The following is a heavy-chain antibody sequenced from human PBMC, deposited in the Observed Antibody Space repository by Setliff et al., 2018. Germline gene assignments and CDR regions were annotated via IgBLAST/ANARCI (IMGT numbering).Heavy chain of an antibody. CDR2: SGESGNNI. CDR1: GFTFSGYY. CDR3: ARDGNNWNGLDY. J-gene: IGHJ4*01. V-gene: IGHV3-11*04. D-gene: IGHD1-20*01. Sequence: GGSLRLSCAASGFTFSGYYMQWVRQAPGKGLEWVSYSGESGNNIHYADSVKGRFTISKDNAKNSLYLQMNSLRGEDTALYYCARDGNNWNGLDYWGHGTLVAVSS.